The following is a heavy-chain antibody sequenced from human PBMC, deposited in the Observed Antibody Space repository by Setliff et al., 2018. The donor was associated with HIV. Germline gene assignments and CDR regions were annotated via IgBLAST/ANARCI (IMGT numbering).Heavy chain of an antibody. D-gene: IGHD3-10*01. CDR2: INHSGSS. CDR3: ARGRITMVRGVIMGLDY. J-gene: IGHJ4*02. V-gene: IGHV4-34*01. CDR1: GGSFSGYY. Sequence: SETLSLTCAVYGGSFSGYYWSWIRQPPGKGLEWIGEINHSGSSNYNPSLKSRATISVDTSKNQFSLKLSSVTAADTAVYYCARGRITMVRGVIMGLDYWGQGTLVTVSS.